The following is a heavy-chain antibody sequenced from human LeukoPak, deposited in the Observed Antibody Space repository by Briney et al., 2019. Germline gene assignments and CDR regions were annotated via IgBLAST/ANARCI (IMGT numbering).Heavy chain of an antibody. CDR1: GYTFTGYY. D-gene: IGHD3-10*01. CDR2: INPNSGGT. J-gene: IGHJ6*03. V-gene: IGHV1-2*02. Sequence: ASVKVSCKASGYTFTGYYMHWVRQAPGQGLEWMGWINPNSGGTNYAQKFQGRVTMTRNTSISTAYMELSRLRSDDTAVYYCARNTWAGGYYYYYMDVWGKGTTVTVSS. CDR3: ARNTWAGGYYYYYMDV.